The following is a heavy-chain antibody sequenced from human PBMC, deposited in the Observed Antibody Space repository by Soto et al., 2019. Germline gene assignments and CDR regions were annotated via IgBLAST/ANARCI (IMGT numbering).Heavy chain of an antibody. V-gene: IGHV3-30*14. D-gene: IGHD4-17*01. Sequence: QARLVQSGGGLVQSGRSLTLSCEASGFLFSTSTLNWVRRAPGKGLEWVAEISSRGTDIYYADSVKGRFTISRDNSKNTLYLLLDRVKSDDTAVYFCATLGRADYPPLAAWGQGTLVTFSS. J-gene: IGHJ5*02. CDR3: ATLGRADYPPLAA. CDR1: GFLFSTST. CDR2: ISSRGTDI.